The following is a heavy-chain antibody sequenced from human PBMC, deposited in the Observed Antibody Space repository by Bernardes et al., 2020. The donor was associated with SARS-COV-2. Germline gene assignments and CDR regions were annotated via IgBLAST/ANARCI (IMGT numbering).Heavy chain of an antibody. D-gene: IGHD1-1*01. CDR3: ANQMWNGNY. J-gene: IGHJ4*02. Sequence: GGSLRLSCRASGFTFSDFGMSWVRQAPGKGLEWVSSINNVGQNTHYADSVKGRLTISRDNSKSTLYLQMDRLRADDTAIYYCANQMWNGNYWGRGTLVTDSS. CDR2: INNVGQNT. V-gene: IGHV3-23*03. CDR1: GFTFSDFG.